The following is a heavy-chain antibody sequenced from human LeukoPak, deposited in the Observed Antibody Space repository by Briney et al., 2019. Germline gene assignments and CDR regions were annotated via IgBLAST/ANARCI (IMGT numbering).Heavy chain of an antibody. Sequence: SETLSLTCTVSGGSISSYYWSWIRQPPGKGLEWIGYIYYSGSTNYNPSLKSRVTISVDTSKNQFSLKLSSVTAADTAVYYCAREEEDQGIHIWGQGTMVTVSS. CDR1: GGSISSYY. V-gene: IGHV4-59*01. CDR2: IYYSGST. D-gene: IGHD6-13*01. J-gene: IGHJ3*02. CDR3: AREEEDQGIHI.